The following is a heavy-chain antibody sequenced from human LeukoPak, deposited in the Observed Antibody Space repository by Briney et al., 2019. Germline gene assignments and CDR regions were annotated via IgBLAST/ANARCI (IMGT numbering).Heavy chain of an antibody. J-gene: IGHJ3*02. CDR3: ARENRAYYYDSSGYLILLGRPAGPKKDDAFDI. CDR1: GFTFSSYA. Sequence: GGSLRLSCAASGFTFSSYAMHWVRQAPGKGLEWVAVISYDGSNKYYADSVKGRFTISRDNSKNTLYLQMNSLRAEDTAVYYCARENRAYYYDSSGYLILLGRPAGPKKDDAFDIWGQGTMVTVSS. D-gene: IGHD3-22*01. CDR2: ISYDGSNK. V-gene: IGHV3-30-3*01.